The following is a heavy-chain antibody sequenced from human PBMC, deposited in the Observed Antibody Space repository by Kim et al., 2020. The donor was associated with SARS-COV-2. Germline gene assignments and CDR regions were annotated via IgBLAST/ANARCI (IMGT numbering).Heavy chain of an antibody. CDR2: ISYDGSNK. V-gene: IGHV3-30*03. CDR3: ASGRNYYYMDV. D-gene: IGHD2-15*01. CDR1: GFIFSNYG. Sequence: GGSLRLSCAASGFIFSNYGMHWVRQAPGKGPEWVAVISYDGSNKYYADSVKGRFTISRDNSKNTLYLQMNSLRAEDTAVYYCASGRNYYYMDVWGKGTTVTVSS. J-gene: IGHJ6*03.